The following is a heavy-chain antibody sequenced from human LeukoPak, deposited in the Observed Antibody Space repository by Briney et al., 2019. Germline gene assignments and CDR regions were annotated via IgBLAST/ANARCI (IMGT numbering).Heavy chain of an antibody. J-gene: IGHJ4*02. Sequence: SETLSLTCTVSGGSISSYYWSWIRQPPGKGLEWIGYIYYSGSTNYNPSLKSRVTISIDTSKNQFSLKLSSVTAADTAVYYCARGTSYWRGYFDYWGQGTLVTVSS. D-gene: IGHD1-26*01. CDR1: GGSISSYY. CDR3: ARGTSYWRGYFDY. CDR2: IYYSGST. V-gene: IGHV4-59*01.